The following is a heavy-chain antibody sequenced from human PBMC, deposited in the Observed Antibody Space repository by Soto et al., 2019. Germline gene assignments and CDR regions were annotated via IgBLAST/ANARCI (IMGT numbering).Heavy chain of an antibody. J-gene: IGHJ4*02. D-gene: IGHD6-13*01. CDR2: ISGSGGST. Sequence: GGSLRLSCAASGFTFSSYSMSWVRQAPGKGLEWVSAISGSGGSTYYADSVKGRFTISRDNSKNTLYLQMNSLRAEDTAVYYCAKDMMGKVSSAAYYWGQGTLVTVSS. V-gene: IGHV3-23*01. CDR3: AKDMMGKVSSAAYY. CDR1: GFTFSSYS.